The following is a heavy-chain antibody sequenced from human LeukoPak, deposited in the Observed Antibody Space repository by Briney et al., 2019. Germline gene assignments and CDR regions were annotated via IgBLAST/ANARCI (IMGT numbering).Heavy chain of an antibody. V-gene: IGHV4-4*07. Sequence: SETLSLTCTVSGGSISSYYWSWIRQPAGKGLEWIGRIYTSGSTNYNPSLKSRVTMSVVTSKNQFSLKLSSVAAADTAVYYCAGGYALHNFDYWGQGTLVTVSS. D-gene: IGHD5-18*01. CDR1: GGSISSYY. CDR3: AGGYALHNFDY. J-gene: IGHJ4*02. CDR2: IYTSGST.